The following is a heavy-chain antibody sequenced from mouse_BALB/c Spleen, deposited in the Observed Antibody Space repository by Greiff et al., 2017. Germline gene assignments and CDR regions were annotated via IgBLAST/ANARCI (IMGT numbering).Heavy chain of an antibody. V-gene: IGHV14-3*02. CDR2: IDPANGNT. J-gene: IGHJ3*01. CDR3: ARHYGNPFAY. Sequence: VHVKQSGAELVKPGASVKLSCTASGFNIKDTYMHWVKQRPEQGLEWIGRIDPANGNTKYDPKFQGKATITADTSSNTAYLQLSSLTSEDTAVYYCARHYGNPFAYWGQGTLVTVSA. CDR1: GFNIKDTY. D-gene: IGHD2-1*01.